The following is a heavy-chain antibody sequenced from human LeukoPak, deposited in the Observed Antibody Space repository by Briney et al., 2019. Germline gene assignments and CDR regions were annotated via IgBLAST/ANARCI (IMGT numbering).Heavy chain of an antibody. V-gene: IGHV3-9*01. CDR3: ARGDTMVRGVITIPYYYYMDV. CDR1: GFTFDDYA. D-gene: IGHD3-10*01. J-gene: IGHJ6*03. Sequence: GGSLRLSCAASGFTFDDYAMHWVRHAPGKGLEWVSGISWNSGSIGYADSVKGRFTISRDNAKNSLYLQTNSLRAEDTALYYCARGDTMVRGVITIPYYYYMDVWGKGTTVTVSS. CDR2: ISWNSGSI.